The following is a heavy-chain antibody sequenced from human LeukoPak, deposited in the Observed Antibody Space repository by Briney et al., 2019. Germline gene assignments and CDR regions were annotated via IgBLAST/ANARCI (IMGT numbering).Heavy chain of an antibody. V-gene: IGHV3-23*01. D-gene: IGHD2-15*01. Sequence: GGSLRLSCAASGFTFSGYGMHWVRQAPGKGLEWVSAISGSGGSTYYADSVKGRFTISRDNSKNTLYLQMNSLRAEDTAVYYCAKMGRSGGSYFDYWGQGTLVTVSS. CDR3: AKMGRSGGSYFDY. CDR2: ISGSGGST. CDR1: GFTFSGYG. J-gene: IGHJ4*02.